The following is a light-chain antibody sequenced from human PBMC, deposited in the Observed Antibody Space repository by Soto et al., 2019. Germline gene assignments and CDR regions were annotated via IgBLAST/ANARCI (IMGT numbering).Light chain of an antibody. Sequence: EILMTQSPATMSLSPGERATLSCGASQSVSSSYLAWYQQRPGLAPRLLIYDASNRATGIPARFSGSGSGTDFTLTISSLEPEDFAVYYCQQRSNWLTFGGGTKVEIK. J-gene: IGKJ4*01. CDR1: QSVSSSY. CDR3: QQRSNWLT. V-gene: IGKV3D-20*02. CDR2: DAS.